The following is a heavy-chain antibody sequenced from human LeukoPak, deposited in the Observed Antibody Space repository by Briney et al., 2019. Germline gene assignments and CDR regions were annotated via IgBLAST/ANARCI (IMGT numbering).Heavy chain of an antibody. Sequence: SSETLSLTCTVSGDSISSGTYYWIWIRQPAGKGLEWIGRIYTSGSTNYNPSLKSRVTISVDTSKNQFSLKLSSVTAADTAVYYCARHRSYMDVWGKGTTVTVSS. CDR3: ARHRSYMDV. CDR1: GDSISSGTYY. V-gene: IGHV4-61*02. D-gene: IGHD3-10*01. CDR2: IYTSGST. J-gene: IGHJ6*03.